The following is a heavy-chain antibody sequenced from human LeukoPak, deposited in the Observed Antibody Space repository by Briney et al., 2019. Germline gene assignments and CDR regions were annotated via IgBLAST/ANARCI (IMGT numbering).Heavy chain of an antibody. CDR3: AKGSYYDSSGSFYFDY. J-gene: IGHJ4*02. Sequence: GGTLRLSCAASGFTFSSYAMSWVRQAPGKGLEWVSGISGSGDNTYYADSVKGRFTISRDNSKNTLYVQVNSLGTEDTAAYYCAKGSYYDSSGSFYFDYWGQGTLVTVSS. V-gene: IGHV3-23*01. CDR1: GFTFSSYA. CDR2: ISGSGDNT. D-gene: IGHD3-22*01.